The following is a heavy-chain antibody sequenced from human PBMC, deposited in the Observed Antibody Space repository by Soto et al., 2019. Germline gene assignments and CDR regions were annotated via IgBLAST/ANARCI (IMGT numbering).Heavy chain of an antibody. CDR2: IIPIFGTA. Sequence: QVQLVQSGAEVKKPGSSVKVSCKASGGTFSSYAISWVRQAPGQGLEWMEGIIPIFGTANDAQKFQGRVTITADESTSTAYMALGRLRSEDTAVYYCARPWELGSVAFCYYGMDVWGQGTTVTVSS. CDR1: GGTFSSYA. CDR3: ARPWELGSVAFCYYGMDV. J-gene: IGHJ6*02. D-gene: IGHD1-26*01. V-gene: IGHV1-69*12.